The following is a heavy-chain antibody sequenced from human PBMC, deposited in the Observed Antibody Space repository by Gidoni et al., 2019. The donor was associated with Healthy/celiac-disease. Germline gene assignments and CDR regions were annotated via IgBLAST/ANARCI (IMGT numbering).Heavy chain of an antibody. V-gene: IGHV4-30-4*01. D-gene: IGHD2-21*02. Sequence: VQLPESCPGLVKPSQTLSLTCTFSGGSISSGDSYWSWIRQPPGKGLEWIGYSYYSGSTYYNPSLKSRVTISVDTSKNQFSLKLSSVTAADTAVYYGARVRSYCGGDCYSTYYYYGMDVWGQGTTVTVSS. J-gene: IGHJ6*02. CDR2: SYYSGST. CDR3: ARVRSYCGGDCYSTYYYYGMDV. CDR1: GGSISSGDSY.